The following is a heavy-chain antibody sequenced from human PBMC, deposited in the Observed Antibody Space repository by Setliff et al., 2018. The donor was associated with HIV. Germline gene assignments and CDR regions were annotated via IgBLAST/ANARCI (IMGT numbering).Heavy chain of an antibody. D-gene: IGHD3-10*01. V-gene: IGHV4-4*09. Sequence: SETLSLTCTVSGGSISGHYWSWIRQPPGRGLEWIGYIYSSGSTNFNPPLQSRVTISVDTSKNQFSLKLSSVTVADTAVYYCARHSGVASPNWFDPWGQGTLVTVS. CDR2: IYSSGST. J-gene: IGHJ5*02. CDR3: ARHSGVASPNWFDP. CDR1: GGSISGHY.